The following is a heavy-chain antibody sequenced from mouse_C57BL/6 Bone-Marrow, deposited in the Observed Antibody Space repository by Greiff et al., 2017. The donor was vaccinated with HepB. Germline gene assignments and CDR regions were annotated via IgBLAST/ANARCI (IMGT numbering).Heavy chain of an antibody. Sequence: QVQLQQSGAELVRPGASVTLSCKASGYTFTDYEMHWVKQTPVHGLEWIGAIDPETGGTAYNQKFKGKAILTADKSSRTAYMELRRLTSEDSAVYYCTRGLPWFAYWGQGTLVTVSA. CDR1: GYTFTDYE. V-gene: IGHV1-15*01. CDR2: IDPETGGT. CDR3: TRGLPWFAY. J-gene: IGHJ3*01. D-gene: IGHD6-1*01.